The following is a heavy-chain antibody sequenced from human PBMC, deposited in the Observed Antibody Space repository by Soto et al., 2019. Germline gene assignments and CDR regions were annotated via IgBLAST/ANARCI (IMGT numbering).Heavy chain of an antibody. CDR2: IYYSGST. J-gene: IGHJ4*02. Sequence: QLQLQESGPGLVKPSETLSLTCTVYGGSISSSSYYWGWIRQPPGKGLEWIGSIYYSGSTYYNPSLKSRVTISVDTSKNQFSLKLSSVTAADTAVYYCARARRPSGSLPYYFDYWGQGTLVTVSS. D-gene: IGHD1-26*01. CDR3: ARARRPSGSLPYYFDY. V-gene: IGHV4-39*01. CDR1: GGSISSSSYY.